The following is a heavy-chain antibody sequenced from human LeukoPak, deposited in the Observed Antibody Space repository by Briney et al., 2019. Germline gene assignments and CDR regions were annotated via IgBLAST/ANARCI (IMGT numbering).Heavy chain of an antibody. J-gene: IGHJ4*02. V-gene: IGHV1-24*01. CDR2: FDPEDGET. D-gene: IGHD2-2*01. CDR3: ATRYCSSTSCYDYFDF. CDR1: GYTLTELS. Sequence: GASVKVSCKVSGYTLTELSMHWVRQAPGKGLEWMGGFDPEDGETIYAQKFQGRVTMTEDTSTDTAYMELSSLRSEDTAVYYCATRYCSSTSCYDYFDFWGQGTLVTVSS.